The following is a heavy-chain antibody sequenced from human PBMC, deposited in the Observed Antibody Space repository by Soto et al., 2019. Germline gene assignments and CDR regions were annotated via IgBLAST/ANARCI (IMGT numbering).Heavy chain of an antibody. CDR3: ARVRVDYHWYFDL. CDR1: GFTFSSYW. J-gene: IGHJ2*01. D-gene: IGHD4-17*01. V-gene: IGHV3-7*01. Sequence: PGGSLRLSCAASGFTFSSYWMSWVRQAPGKGLEWVANIKQDGSEKYYVDSVKGRFVISRDNAKNSPYLQMNSLRAEDTAVYYCARVRVDYHWYFDLWGHGTLVTVSS. CDR2: IKQDGSEK.